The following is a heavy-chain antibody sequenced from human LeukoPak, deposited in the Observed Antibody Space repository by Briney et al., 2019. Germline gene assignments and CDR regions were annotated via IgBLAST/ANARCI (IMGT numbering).Heavy chain of an antibody. CDR3: VSFYETY. V-gene: IGHV3-74*01. D-gene: IGHD2/OR15-2a*01. J-gene: IGHJ4*02. CDR2: NNSDGSWT. Sequence: GGSLRLSCAASGRYWIHLVRQAPGKGLVWVSHNNSDGSWTSYADSVKGRFTISKDNAKNTVYLQMSNLRVEDTAVYYCVSFYETYWGRGTLVIVSS. CDR1: GRYW.